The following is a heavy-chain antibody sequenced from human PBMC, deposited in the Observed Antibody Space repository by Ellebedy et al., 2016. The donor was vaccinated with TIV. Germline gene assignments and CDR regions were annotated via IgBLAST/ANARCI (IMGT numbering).Heavy chain of an antibody. J-gene: IGHJ3*02. Sequence: SETLSLXCTVSGGSISSYYWSWIRQFPGKGLEWIGYIPYSGATNYNPSLRGRVTISLDTSKNQFSLKVTSVTAADTAEYYCARLPYYGSNSRGAVDTWGQGTMVTVSS. D-gene: IGHD4-23*01. CDR1: GGSISSYY. V-gene: IGHV4-59*01. CDR2: IPYSGAT. CDR3: ARLPYYGSNSRGAVDT.